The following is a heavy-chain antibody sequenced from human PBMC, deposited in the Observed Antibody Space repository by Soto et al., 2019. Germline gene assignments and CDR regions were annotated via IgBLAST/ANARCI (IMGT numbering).Heavy chain of an antibody. J-gene: IGHJ6*02. D-gene: IGHD2-2*01. CDR1: GGTFSSYA. CDR2: IIPIFGTA. V-gene: IGHV1-69*13. Sequence: SVKVSCTASGGTFSSYAISWVRQAPGQGLEWMGGIIPIFGTANYAQKFQGRVTITADESTSTAYMELSSLRSEDTAVYYCVRGDGNIVVVPAARARRRAKYYGMDVWGQGTKVTVSS. CDR3: VRGDGNIVVVPAARARRRAKYYGMDV.